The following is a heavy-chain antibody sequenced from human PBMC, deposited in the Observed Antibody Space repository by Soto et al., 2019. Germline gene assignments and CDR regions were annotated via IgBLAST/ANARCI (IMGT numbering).Heavy chain of an antibody. CDR3: ARDRGLINTSHTPSFDY. J-gene: IGHJ4*02. D-gene: IGHD2-15*01. CDR1: GGSISSGGYY. Sequence: QVQLQESGPGLVKPSQTLSLTCTVSGGSISSGGYYWSWIRQHPGKGLEWIGYIYYSGSTYYNPSLKSRVTISVDTSKNQFSLKLSSVTAADTAVYYCARDRGLINTSHTPSFDYWGQGTLVTVSS. CDR2: IYYSGST. V-gene: IGHV4-31*03.